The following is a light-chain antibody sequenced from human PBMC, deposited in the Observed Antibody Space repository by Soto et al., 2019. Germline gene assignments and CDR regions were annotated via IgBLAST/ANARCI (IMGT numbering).Light chain of an antibody. CDR2: WAS. V-gene: IGKV4-1*01. J-gene: IGKJ4*01. CDR1: QRGLYSSNTKNY. Sequence: DIVMTQSPDSLAVSMRERATINCKTSQRGLYSSNTKNYLPWYQQKPGQPPKLLISWASTRESGVPDRFSGSGSGTDFTLTIRSLQAEDVAVYYCQQYYSTPLTFGGGTKVEIK. CDR3: QQYYSTPLT.